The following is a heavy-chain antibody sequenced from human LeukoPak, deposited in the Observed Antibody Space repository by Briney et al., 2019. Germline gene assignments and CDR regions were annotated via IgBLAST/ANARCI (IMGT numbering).Heavy chain of an antibody. CDR2: ISGSGGST. D-gene: IGHD4-17*01. V-gene: IGHV3-23*01. J-gene: IGHJ4*02. Sequence: GGSLRLSCAASGFTFSSYAMSWVRQAPGKGLEWVSAISGSGGSTYYADSVKGRFTISRDNFKNTLYLQMNSLRAEDTAVYYCAKGVNDYGDYEDSWGQGTLVTVSS. CDR1: GFTFSSYA. CDR3: AKGVNDYGDYEDS.